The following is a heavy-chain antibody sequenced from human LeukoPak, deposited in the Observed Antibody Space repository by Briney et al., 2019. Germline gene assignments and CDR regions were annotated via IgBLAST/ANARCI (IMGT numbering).Heavy chain of an antibody. CDR1: GFAFSSYW. CDR2: IRDDGSEK. CDR3: ARGPYCDSTSCQSFFDY. J-gene: IGHJ4*02. D-gene: IGHD2-2*01. Sequence: GGSLRLSCAASGFAFSSYWITWVRQARGKGLEWVANIRDDGSEKYYVDSVKGRFTISRDNAKNSLSLQMNSLRAEDTAVYYCARGPYCDSTSCQSFFDYWGQGALVTVSS. V-gene: IGHV3-7*01.